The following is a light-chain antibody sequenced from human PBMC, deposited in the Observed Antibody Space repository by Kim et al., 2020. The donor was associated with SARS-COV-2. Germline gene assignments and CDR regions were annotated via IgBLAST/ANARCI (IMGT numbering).Light chain of an antibody. CDR1: KLGDKY. Sequence: SYELTQPPSVSVSPGQTASITCSGDKLGDKYACWYQQKPGQSPVLVIYQDNKRPSGIPKRFSGSNSGNTATLTISGTQAMDEADYYCQAWDSSTYVFGTG. CDR2: QDN. J-gene: IGLJ1*01. V-gene: IGLV3-1*01. CDR3: QAWDSSTYV.